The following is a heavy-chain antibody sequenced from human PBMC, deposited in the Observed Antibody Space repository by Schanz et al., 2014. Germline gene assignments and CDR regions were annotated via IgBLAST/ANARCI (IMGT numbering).Heavy chain of an antibody. CDR1: GGSISNANW. Sequence: QVQLQESGPGLVKPSGTLSLTCAVSGGSISNANWWSWVRQPPGKGLQWIGEVYHSGGTNYNPSLKSRVTREREGEKKNFSLRRNEGREEEKEGYYCARSVGMVRRYFDSWGQGPLLPLSS. CDR2: VYHSGGT. J-gene: IGHJ4*02. D-gene: IGHD5-18*01. V-gene: IGHV4-4*02. CDR3: ARSVGMVRRYFDS.